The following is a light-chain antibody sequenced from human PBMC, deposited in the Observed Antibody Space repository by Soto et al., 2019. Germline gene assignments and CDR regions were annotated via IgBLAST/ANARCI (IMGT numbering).Light chain of an antibody. V-gene: IGKV1-5*03. CDR1: QSISTL. CDR3: QHYNSYPYT. CDR2: QAS. Sequence: IQMTQSPSTLSASIGDRVTITCRASQSISTLLAWYQQKPGRAPNLLIYQASVLHSGVPSRFSGSGSGTDFTLTISSLQPDDFASYYCQHYNSYPYTFGQGTKVEIK. J-gene: IGKJ2*01.